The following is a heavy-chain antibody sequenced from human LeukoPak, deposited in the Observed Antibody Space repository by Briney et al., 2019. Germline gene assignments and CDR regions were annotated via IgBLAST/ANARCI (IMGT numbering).Heavy chain of an antibody. D-gene: IGHD4-11*01. J-gene: IGHJ4*02. Sequence: SETLSLTCTVSGGSISSGDYYWSWIRQPPGKGLEWIGYIYYSGSTYYNPSLKSRVTISVDTSKNQFSLKLSSVTAADTAVYYCARDWGPSTVTKEYYFDYWGQGTLVTVSS. CDR2: IYYSGST. CDR3: ARDWGPSTVTKEYYFDY. CDR1: GGSISSGDYY. V-gene: IGHV4-30-4*08.